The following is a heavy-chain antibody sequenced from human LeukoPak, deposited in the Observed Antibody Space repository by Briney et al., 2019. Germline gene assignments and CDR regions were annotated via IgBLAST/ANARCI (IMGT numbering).Heavy chain of an antibody. CDR2: INHSGST. Sequence: PSETLSLTCAVYGGSFSGYYWSWIRQPPGKGLEWIGEINHSGSTNYNPSLKSRVTISVDTSKNQFSLKLSSVTAADTAVYYCARQYYGSGSYYTAFDIWGQGTMVTVSS. D-gene: IGHD3-10*01. CDR3: ARQYYGSGSYYTAFDI. V-gene: IGHV4-34*01. J-gene: IGHJ3*02. CDR1: GGSFSGYY.